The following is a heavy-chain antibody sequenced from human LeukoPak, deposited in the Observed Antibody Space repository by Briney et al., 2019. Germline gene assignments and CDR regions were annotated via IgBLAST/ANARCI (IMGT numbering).Heavy chain of an antibody. J-gene: IGHJ4*02. Sequence: SETLSLTCTVSGGSISSGSYYWSWIRQPAGKGLEWIGRIYTSGSTNYNPSLKSRVTISVDTSKNQFSLKLTSVTAADTAVYYCARDARLHYYFDYWGQGTLVTVSS. V-gene: IGHV4-61*02. CDR1: GGSISSGSYY. D-gene: IGHD4-11*01. CDR2: IYTSGST. CDR3: ARDARLHYYFDY.